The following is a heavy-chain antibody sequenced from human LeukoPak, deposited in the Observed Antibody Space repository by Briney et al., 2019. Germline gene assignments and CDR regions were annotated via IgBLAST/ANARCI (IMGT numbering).Heavy chain of an antibody. D-gene: IGHD3-9*01. CDR2: LTWNSDTI. J-gene: IGHJ4*02. CDR1: GFTFDDYA. V-gene: IGHV3-9*01. CDR3: AKDTRDILTGYYNTAFDY. Sequence: AGGSLRLSCAASGFTFDDYAMHWVRQAPGKGLEWVSGLTWNSDTIGYADSVKGRFTISRDNAKNSLYLQMNSLRAEDTALYYCAKDTRDILTGYYNTAFDYWGQGTLVTVSS.